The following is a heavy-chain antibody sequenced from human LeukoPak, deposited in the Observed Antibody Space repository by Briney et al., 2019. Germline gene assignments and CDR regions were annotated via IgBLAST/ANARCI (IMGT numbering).Heavy chain of an antibody. V-gene: IGHV3-11*01. CDR1: GFSFKDYY. J-gene: IGHJ4*02. D-gene: IGHD6-13*01. CDR3: TTSDDTAAGPY. CDR2: INVNGGAM. Sequence: GGSLRLSCAASGFSFKDYYFSWIRQAPGKGLEWVSFINVNGGAMYYADFVKGRFTISRDNAKSSLYLEMNSLRAEDTAVYYCTTSDDTAAGPYWGQGALVMVSS.